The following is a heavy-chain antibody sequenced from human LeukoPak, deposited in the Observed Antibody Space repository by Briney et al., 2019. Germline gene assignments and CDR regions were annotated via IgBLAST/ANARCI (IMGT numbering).Heavy chain of an antibody. CDR2: IIPIFGTA. CDR3: AKVWGYGSGSYYKGSYFDY. CDR1: GYTFTSYG. V-gene: IGHV1-69*13. Sequence: SVKVSCKASGYTFTSYGISWVRQAPGQGLEWMGGIIPIFGTANYAQKFQGRVTITADESTSTAYMELSSLRSEDTAVYYCAKVWGYGSGSYYKGSYFDYWGQGTLVTVSS. J-gene: IGHJ4*02. D-gene: IGHD3-10*01.